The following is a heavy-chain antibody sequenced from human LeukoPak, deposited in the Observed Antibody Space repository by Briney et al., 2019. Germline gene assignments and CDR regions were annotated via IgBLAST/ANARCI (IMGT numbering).Heavy chain of an antibody. CDR2: IYYSGST. J-gene: IGHJ4*02. V-gene: IGHV4-39*07. Sequence: SETLSLTCTVSGGSISSSSYYWGWIRQPPGKGLEWIGSIYYSGSTSYNASLRSRVTMSVDTSKNQFSLKLSSVTAADTAVYYCARVPYDSSDPHLYYFDYWGQGTLVTVSS. CDR1: GGSISSSSYY. D-gene: IGHD3-22*01. CDR3: ARVPYDSSDPHLYYFDY.